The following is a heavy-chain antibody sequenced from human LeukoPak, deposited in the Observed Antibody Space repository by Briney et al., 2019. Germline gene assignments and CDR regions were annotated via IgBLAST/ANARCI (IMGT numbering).Heavy chain of an antibody. CDR3: ARVLWGIVVVPAAMKIFDY. CDR1: GGSFSGYY. D-gene: IGHD2-2*01. J-gene: IGHJ4*02. Sequence: SETLSLTCAVYGGSFSGYYWSWIRQPPGKGLEWIGEINHSGSTNYNPSLKSRGTISVDTSKNQFSLKLSSVSAADTAVYYCARVLWGIVVVPAAMKIFDYWGQGTLVTVSS. V-gene: IGHV4-34*01. CDR2: INHSGST.